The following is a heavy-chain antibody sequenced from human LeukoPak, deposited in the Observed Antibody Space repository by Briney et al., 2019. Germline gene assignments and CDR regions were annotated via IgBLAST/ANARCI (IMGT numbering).Heavy chain of an antibody. D-gene: IGHD4-17*01. CDR3: AKWGVALYGDSAGGLRY. CDR2: ISGSGGST. V-gene: IGHV3-23*01. CDR1: GFTFSSYA. J-gene: IGHJ4*02. Sequence: GGSLRLSCAASGFTFSSYAMSWVRQAPGKGLEWVSAISGSGGSTYYADSVKGRFTISRDNSKNTLYLRMNSLRAEDTAVYYCAKWGVALYGDSAGGLRYWGQGTLVTVSS.